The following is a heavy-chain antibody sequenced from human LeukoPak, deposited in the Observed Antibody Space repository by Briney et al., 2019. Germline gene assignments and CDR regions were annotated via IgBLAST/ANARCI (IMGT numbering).Heavy chain of an antibody. J-gene: IGHJ4*02. CDR2: IIPIFGTA. Sequence: GSSVKVSCKASGGTFSSYAISWVRQAPGQGLEWMGGIIPIFGTANYAQKFQGRVTITTDESTSTAYMELSSLRSEDTAVYYCATGYSSSWYRPYDYWGQGXLVTXSS. V-gene: IGHV1-69*05. D-gene: IGHD6-13*01. CDR1: GGTFSSYA. CDR3: ATGYSSSWYRPYDY.